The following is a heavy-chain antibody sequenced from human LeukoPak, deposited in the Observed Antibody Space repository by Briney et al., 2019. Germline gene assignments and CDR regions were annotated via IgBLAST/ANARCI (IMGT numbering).Heavy chain of an antibody. J-gene: IGHJ4*02. V-gene: IGHV4-61*01. CDR1: GGSISSSSYY. D-gene: IGHD3-22*01. CDR2: IYYSGST. CDR3: ARYFYERSGYYILDY. Sequence: PSETLSLTCTVSGGSISSSSYYWSWIRQPPGKGLEWIGYIYYSGSTSYNPSLKSRVTMSVDTSKKQFSLNLSSVTAADTAVYYCARYFYERSGYYILDYWGQGTLVTVSS.